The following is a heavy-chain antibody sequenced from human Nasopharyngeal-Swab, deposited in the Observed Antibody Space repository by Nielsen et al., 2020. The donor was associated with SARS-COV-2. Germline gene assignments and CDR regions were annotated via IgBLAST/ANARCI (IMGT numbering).Heavy chain of an antibody. V-gene: IGHV1-3*01. CDR2: INAGNGNT. J-gene: IGHJ3*02. D-gene: IGHD6-13*01. CDR1: GYTFTSYA. Sequence: ASVKVSCKASGYTFTSYAMHWVRQAPGQRLEWMGWINAGNGNTKYSQKFQGRVTITRDTSASTAYMELSSLRSEDTAVYYCARDPGMYSSSDDAFDIWGQGTMVTVSS. CDR3: ARDPGMYSSSDDAFDI.